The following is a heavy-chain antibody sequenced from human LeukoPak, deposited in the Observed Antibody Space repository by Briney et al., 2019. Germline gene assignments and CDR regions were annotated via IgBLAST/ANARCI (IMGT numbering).Heavy chain of an antibody. CDR3: ARYYYDSSGRQSGAFDI. D-gene: IGHD3-22*01. J-gene: IGHJ3*02. CDR2: IYTSGST. CDR1: GGSISSYY. Sequence: PSETPSLTCTVSGGSISSYYWSWIRQPPGKGLEWIGYIYTSGSTNYNPSLKSRVTISVDTSKNQFSLKLSSVTAADTAVYYCARYYYDSSGRQSGAFDIWGQGTMVTVSS. V-gene: IGHV4-4*09.